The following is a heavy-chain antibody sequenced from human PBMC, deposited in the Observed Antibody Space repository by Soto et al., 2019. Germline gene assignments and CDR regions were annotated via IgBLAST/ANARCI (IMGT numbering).Heavy chain of an antibody. CDR3: ARQITASGPFAF. D-gene: IGHD6-13*01. J-gene: IGHJ4*02. Sequence: GGSLRLSCAASGFTVSTSYMSWVRQAPGKGPEWVSNIYSDGTTYYADSVKGRFTISRDNSKSTLYLQMNSLRAEDTAVYYCARQITASGPFAFWGQGTLVTVSS. V-gene: IGHV3-53*01. CDR2: IYSDGTT. CDR1: GFTVSTSY.